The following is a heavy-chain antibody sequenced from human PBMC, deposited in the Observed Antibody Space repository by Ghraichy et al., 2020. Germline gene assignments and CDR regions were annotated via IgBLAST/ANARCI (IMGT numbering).Heavy chain of an antibody. D-gene: IGHD6-19*01. CDR1: GGSISSSRYY. CDR3: ARPNASSGWEGGRFDY. J-gene: IGHJ4*02. V-gene: IGHV4-39*01. CDR2: IYYSGST. Sequence: SETLSLTCTVSGGSISSSRYYWVWIRQPPGKGLEWIGSIYYSGSTYYNPSLKSRVTISVDTSKNQFSLKLSSVTAADTAVYYCARPNASSGWEGGRFDYWGQGTLVTVSS.